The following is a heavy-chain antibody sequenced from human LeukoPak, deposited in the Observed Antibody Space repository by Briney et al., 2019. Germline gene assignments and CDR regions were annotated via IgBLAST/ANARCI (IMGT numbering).Heavy chain of an antibody. D-gene: IGHD3-9*01. CDR1: GFTFSSYA. CDR2: ITASSTAI. CDR3: ARTYYDILTGYNPYFDY. Sequence: GGSLRLSCAASGFTFSSYAMSWVRQAPGKGLEWVSSITASSTAIYSANSVKGRFTISRDNAKNFLYLQMNSLRAEDTAVYYCARTYYDILTGYNPYFDYWGQGILVTVSS. V-gene: IGHV3-21*01. J-gene: IGHJ4*02.